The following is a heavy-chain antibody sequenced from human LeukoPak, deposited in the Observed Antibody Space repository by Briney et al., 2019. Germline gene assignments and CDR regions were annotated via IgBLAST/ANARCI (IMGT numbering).Heavy chain of an antibody. D-gene: IGHD6-13*01. CDR1: GFTFSDYY. CDR3: ARGKQQLDYFYNYRMDV. CDR2: IGSSGSTI. Sequence: GGSLRLSCAASGFTFSDYYMSWIRQAPGKGLEWVSYIGSSGSTIYYADSAKGRFTISRDNSENTLYLQMNSLRADDTALYYCARGKQQLDYFYNYRMDVWGQGTTVTVSS. J-gene: IGHJ6*02. V-gene: IGHV3-11*04.